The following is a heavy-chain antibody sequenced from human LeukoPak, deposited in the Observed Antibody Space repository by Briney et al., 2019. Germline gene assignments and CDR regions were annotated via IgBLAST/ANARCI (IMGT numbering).Heavy chain of an antibody. Sequence: GGSLRLSCAASGFSFGSHPMNWVRQAPGKGLQWVSGITGSGDYTYYIDSVQGRFTISRDNSKNMLFLQMNSLRAEDTAVYYCARGVMAARLYYFDYWGRGILVTVSS. CDR1: GFSFGSHP. J-gene: IGHJ4*02. D-gene: IGHD2-21*01. V-gene: IGHV3-23*01. CDR3: ARGVMAARLYYFDY. CDR2: ITGSGDYT.